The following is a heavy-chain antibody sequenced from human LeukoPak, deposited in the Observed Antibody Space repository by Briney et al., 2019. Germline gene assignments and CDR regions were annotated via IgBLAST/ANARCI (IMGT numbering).Heavy chain of an antibody. CDR2: THYSGNT. CDR1: GGSISSNNYY. J-gene: IGHJ2*01. Sequence: SETLSLTCTVSGGSISSNNYYWGWIRQPPGKGLEWIGRTHYSGNTYYNPSRNNRVTISVATSKHPFSLKLSSVTAADTAVYYCARRAAAGWYFDLWGRGTLVTVSS. V-gene: IGHV4-39*01. CDR3: ARRAAAGWYFDL. D-gene: IGHD6-13*01.